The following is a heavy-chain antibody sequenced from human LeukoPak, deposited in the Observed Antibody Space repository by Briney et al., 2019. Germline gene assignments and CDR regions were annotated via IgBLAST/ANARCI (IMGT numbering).Heavy chain of an antibody. V-gene: IGHV3-74*01. CDR3: ARVMGATTDYCYGMDV. CDR2: INSDGSST. Sequence: GGSLRLSCAASGFTVSSNYMSWVRQAPGKGLVWVSRINSDGSSTNYADSVKGRFSISRDNAKNTLYLQMNSLRAEDTAVYYCARVMGATTDYCYGMDVWGQGTTVTVSS. D-gene: IGHD1-26*01. CDR1: GFTVSSNY. J-gene: IGHJ6*02.